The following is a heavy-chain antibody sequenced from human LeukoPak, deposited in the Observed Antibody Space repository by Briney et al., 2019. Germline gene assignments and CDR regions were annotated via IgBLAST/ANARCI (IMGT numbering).Heavy chain of an antibody. V-gene: IGHV3-74*01. Sequence: PGGSLRLSCAASGLTFSSYWMHWARQVPGKGLVWVSRINPGGSSIAYADSVKGRFTISRDNAKNTLYLQMDSLRAEDTAVYYCARSNQADDYWGQGTLVTVSS. J-gene: IGHJ4*02. CDR3: ARSNQADDY. D-gene: IGHD1-14*01. CDR2: INPGGSSI. CDR1: GLTFSSYW.